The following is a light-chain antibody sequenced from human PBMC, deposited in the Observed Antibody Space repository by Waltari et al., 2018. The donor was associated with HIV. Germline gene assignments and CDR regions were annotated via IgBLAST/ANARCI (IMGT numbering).Light chain of an antibody. CDR1: SSDFGACNY. J-gene: IGLJ2*01. CDR3: NSFAGSRVV. CDR2: EVN. Sequence: QSALTHPPSASGSPGPSVPIPFTGTSSDFGACNYVSWYQQHTGKDPKLLIWEVNKRTSGVPDRFSGSKSGNTASLTVSGLQAEDEADYYCNSFAGSRVVFGGGTKLTVL. V-gene: IGLV2-8*01.